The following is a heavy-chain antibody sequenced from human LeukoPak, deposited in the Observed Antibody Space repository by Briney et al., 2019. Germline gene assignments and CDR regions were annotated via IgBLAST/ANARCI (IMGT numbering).Heavy chain of an antibody. CDR1: GFTFSSYA. D-gene: IGHD3-22*01. J-gene: IGHJ4*02. Sequence: GGSLRLSCAASGFTFSSYAMHWVRQAPGKGLEWVAVISYDGSNKYYADSVKGRFTISRDNSKNALYLQMNSLRAEDTAVYYCARSYYYDSSGYYDYWGQGTLVTVSS. CDR3: ARSYYYDSSGYYDY. V-gene: IGHV3-30-3*01. CDR2: ISYDGSNK.